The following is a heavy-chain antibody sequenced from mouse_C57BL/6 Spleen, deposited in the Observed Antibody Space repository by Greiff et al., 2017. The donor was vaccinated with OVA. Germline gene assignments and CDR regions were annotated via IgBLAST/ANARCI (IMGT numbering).Heavy chain of an antibody. D-gene: IGHD2-4*01. V-gene: IGHV1-69*01. CDR1: GYTFTSYW. J-gene: IGHJ2*01. CDR3: ARSYDYDFDY. CDR2: IDPSDSYT. Sequence: VQLQQSGAELVMPGASVKLSCKASGYTFTSYWMHWVKQRPGQGLEWIGEIDPSDSYTNYNQKFKGKSTLTVDKSSSTAYMQLSSLTSEDSAVYYCARSYDYDFDYWGQGTTLTVSS.